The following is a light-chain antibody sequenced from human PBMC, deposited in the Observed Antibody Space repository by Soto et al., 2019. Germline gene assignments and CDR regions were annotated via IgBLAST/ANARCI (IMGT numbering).Light chain of an antibody. CDR2: KVS. V-gene: IGKV1-5*03. CDR1: PSISSW. J-gene: IGKJ1*01. CDR3: QQCNNYPWT. Sequence: DIQMTQSPSTLSASVGDRVPITCRASPSISSWLAWYQQKPGKAPKLLIYKVSRLESGVPSRFSGSGSGTEFNLTSSSLQPDVFATYYCQQCNNYPWTVGQGTRVEIK.